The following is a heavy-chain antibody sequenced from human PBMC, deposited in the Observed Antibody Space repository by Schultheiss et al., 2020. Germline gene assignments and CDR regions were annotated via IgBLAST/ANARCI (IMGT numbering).Heavy chain of an antibody. Sequence: SETLSLTCTVSGASISGYYWSWIRQPPGKGLEWIGYIYYSGSSNYNPSLKSRVSISVDTSKNQVSLKLSSVIAADTAVYYCARERRDGHNYGTFVDYWGQGTLVTVSS. J-gene: IGHJ4*02. CDR2: IYYSGSS. CDR3: ARERRDGHNYGTFVDY. D-gene: IGHD5-24*01. V-gene: IGHV4-59*01. CDR1: GASISGYY.